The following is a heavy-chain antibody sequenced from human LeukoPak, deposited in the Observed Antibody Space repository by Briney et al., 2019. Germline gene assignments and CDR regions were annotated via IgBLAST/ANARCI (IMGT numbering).Heavy chain of an antibody. V-gene: IGHV1-2*02. CDR1: GYTFTGYY. CDR3: ARDRITIFGVVIIRNWFDP. D-gene: IGHD3-3*01. J-gene: IGHJ5*02. CDR2: INPNSGGT. Sequence: ASVKVSCKASGYTFTGYYMHWVRQAPGQGLEWMGWINPNSGGTNYAQKFQGRVTMTRDTSISTAYMELSRLRSDDTAVYYCARDRITIFGVVIIRNWFDPWGQGTLVTVSS.